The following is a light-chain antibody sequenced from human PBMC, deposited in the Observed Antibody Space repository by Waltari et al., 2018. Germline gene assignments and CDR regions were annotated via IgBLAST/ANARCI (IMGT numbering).Light chain of an antibody. J-gene: IGKJ4*01. Sequence: ETVLTQSPGTLSVSPGDRFILSCGASQSVGSELAWYQQRPGQTPRLLIYGASTRVTGLPARFSGSGSGTEFTLTISSLQSEDFGLYYCQQYDNWPLTFGGGTKVEIK. CDR1: QSVGSE. V-gene: IGKV3-15*01. CDR3: QQYDNWPLT. CDR2: GAS.